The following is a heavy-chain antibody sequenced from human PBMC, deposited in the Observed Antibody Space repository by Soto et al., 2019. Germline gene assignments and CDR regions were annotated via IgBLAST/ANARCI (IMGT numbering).Heavy chain of an antibody. Sequence: EVQLVESGGGLVQPGGSLRLSCAASGFTVSSNYMSWVRQAPGKGLEWVSVIYSGGSTYYADSVKGRFTISRDNSKNTLYLQMNSLRAEDTAVYYCAGTLFGTYYYYYMGVWGKGTTVTVSS. CDR2: IYSGGST. CDR3: AGTLFGTYYYYYMGV. V-gene: IGHV3-66*01. J-gene: IGHJ6*03. CDR1: GFTVSSNY. D-gene: IGHD3-10*02.